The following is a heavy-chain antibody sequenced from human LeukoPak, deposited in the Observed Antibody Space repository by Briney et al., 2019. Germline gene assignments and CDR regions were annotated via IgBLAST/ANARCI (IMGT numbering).Heavy chain of an antibody. Sequence: PSETLSLTCTVSGGSISSGSYYRSWIRQPAGKGLEWIGRIYTSGSTNYNPSLKSRVTISVDTSKNQFSLKLSSVTAADTAVYYCARETYYDFWSGYYQDYWGQGTLVTVSS. CDR1: GGSISSGSYY. CDR2: IYTSGST. V-gene: IGHV4-61*02. D-gene: IGHD3-3*01. CDR3: ARETYYDFWSGYYQDY. J-gene: IGHJ4*02.